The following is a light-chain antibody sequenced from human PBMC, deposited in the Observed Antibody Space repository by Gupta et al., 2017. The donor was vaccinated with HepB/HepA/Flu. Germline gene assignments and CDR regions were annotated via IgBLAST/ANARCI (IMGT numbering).Light chain of an antibody. CDR3: FSFTSSSTWV. V-gene: IGLV2-14*03. CDR2: DVS. J-gene: IGLJ3*02. CDR1: SSDVGGYNY. Sequence: ALTQPASMSGSPGQSITISCTGTSSDVGGYNYVSWYQQHPGKAPKLMIYDVSNRPSGVSNRFSGSKSGNTASLIISGRQAEDEADYYCFSFTSSSTWVFGGGTKLTVL.